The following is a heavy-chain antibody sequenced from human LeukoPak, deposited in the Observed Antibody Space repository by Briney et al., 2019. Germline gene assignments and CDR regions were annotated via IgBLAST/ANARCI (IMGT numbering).Heavy chain of an antibody. CDR1: GYTFTSFW. CDR3: ARRGGAADFDY. CDR2: IYPTDSTT. J-gene: IGHJ4*02. V-gene: IGHV5-51*01. D-gene: IGHD3-16*01. Sequence: GEPLKISCKGSGYTFTSFWIAWVRQMPGKGLEYMGIIYPTDSTTTYSPSFQGQVTMSVDKSINTAYLQWSSLNASDTAMYYCARRGGAADFDYWGQGTLVTVSS.